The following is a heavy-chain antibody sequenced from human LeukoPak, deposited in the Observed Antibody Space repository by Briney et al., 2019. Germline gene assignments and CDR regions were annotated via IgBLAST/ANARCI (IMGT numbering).Heavy chain of an antibody. CDR3: ARGQWIQLWFGHVY. CDR2: ISAYNGNT. V-gene: IGHV1-18*01. J-gene: IGHJ4*02. D-gene: IGHD5-18*01. Sequence: ASVKVSCKASGYTFTSYGISWVRQAPGQGLEWMGWISAYNGNTNYAQKLQGRVTMTTDTSTSTAYMELRSLRSDDTAVYYCARGQWIQLWFGHVYWGQGTLVTVSS. CDR1: GYTFTSYG.